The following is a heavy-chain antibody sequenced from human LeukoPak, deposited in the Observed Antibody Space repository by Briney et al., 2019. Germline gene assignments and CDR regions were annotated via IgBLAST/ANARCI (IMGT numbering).Heavy chain of an antibody. Sequence: GASVKVSCKASGYTFTSYAMHWVRQAPGQRLEWMGWISAYNGNTNYAQKLQGRVTMTTDTPTSTAYMELRSLRSDDTAVYYCARSFDYYFDYWGQGTLVTVSS. CDR2: ISAYNGNT. CDR1: GYTFTSYA. J-gene: IGHJ4*02. V-gene: IGHV1-18*01. CDR3: ARSFDYYFDY.